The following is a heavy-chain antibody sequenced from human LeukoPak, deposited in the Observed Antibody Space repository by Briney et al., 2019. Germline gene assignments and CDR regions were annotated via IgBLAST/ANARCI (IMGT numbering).Heavy chain of an antibody. J-gene: IGHJ4*02. D-gene: IGHD2-15*01. CDR1: GYTFTSYY. Sequence: ASVKVSCKASGYTFTSYYMHWVRQAPGQGLEWMGIINPSGGSTSYAQKFQGRVTMTRDMSTSTVYMELSSLRSEDTAVYYCARDHPYCSGGSCYSDKFDYWGQGTLVTVSS. CDR2: INPSGGST. V-gene: IGHV1-46*01. CDR3: ARDHPYCSGGSCYSDKFDY.